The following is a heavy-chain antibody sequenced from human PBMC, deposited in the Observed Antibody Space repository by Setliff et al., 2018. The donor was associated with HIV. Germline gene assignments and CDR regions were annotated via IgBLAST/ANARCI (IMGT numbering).Heavy chain of an antibody. D-gene: IGHD6-13*01. V-gene: IGHV4-34*01. CDR2: INHSGST. Sequence: PSETLSLTCAVYGGSFSGYYWSWIRQPPGKGLEWIGEINHSGSTNYNPSLNRRVTISVDTSKNQFSLKLISVTAADTAVFYCARASTGYSSIWYRNGLTYYNYMDVWGRGTKVTVSS. J-gene: IGHJ6*03. CDR1: GGSFSGYY. CDR3: ARASTGYSSIWYRNGLTYYNYMDV.